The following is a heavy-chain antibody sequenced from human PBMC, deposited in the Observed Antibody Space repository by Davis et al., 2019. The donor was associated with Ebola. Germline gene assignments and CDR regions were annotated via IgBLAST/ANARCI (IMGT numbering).Heavy chain of an antibody. J-gene: IGHJ2*01. Sequence: SETLSLTCDVSGGSISSSNWWSWVRQSPGKGLEWIGEVYRSGTTNYNPSLKSRATISIDNFKNQFSLKLSSVTAADTAVYYCARDYYDTSGYLWYFDLWGRGTLVTVSS. V-gene: IGHV4-4*02. CDR2: VYRSGTT. D-gene: IGHD3-22*01. CDR3: ARDYYDTSGYLWYFDL. CDR1: GGSISSSNW.